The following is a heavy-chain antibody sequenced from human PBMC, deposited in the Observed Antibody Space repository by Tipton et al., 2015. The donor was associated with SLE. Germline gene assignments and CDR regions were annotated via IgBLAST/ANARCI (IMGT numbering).Heavy chain of an antibody. Sequence: TLSLTCAVYGGSFSGYYWSWIRQPPGKGLEWIGEINHSGSPNYNPSLKSRVTISVDTSKNQFSLKLSSVTAADTAVYYCASRGAAAAPGWYFDLWGRGTLVTVSS. J-gene: IGHJ2*01. CDR1: GGSFSGYY. CDR2: INHSGSP. D-gene: IGHD6-13*01. CDR3: ASRGAAAAPGWYFDL. V-gene: IGHV4-34*01.